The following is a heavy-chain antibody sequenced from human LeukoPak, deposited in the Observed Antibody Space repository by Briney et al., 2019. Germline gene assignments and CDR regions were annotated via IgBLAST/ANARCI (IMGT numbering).Heavy chain of an antibody. CDR1: GFTFSSYE. CDR2: ISSSGSTI. Sequence: GGSLRLSCAASGFTFSSYEMNWVRQAPGKGLEWVSYISSSGSTIYYADSVKGRFTISRDNAKNSLYLQMNSLRAEDTAVYYCTGCENGDYGYYFDYWGQGTLVTVSS. V-gene: IGHV3-48*03. D-gene: IGHD4-17*01. J-gene: IGHJ4*02. CDR3: TGCENGDYGYYFDY.